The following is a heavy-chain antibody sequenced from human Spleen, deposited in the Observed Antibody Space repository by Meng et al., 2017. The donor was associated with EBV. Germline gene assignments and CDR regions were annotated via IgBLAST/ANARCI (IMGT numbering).Heavy chain of an antibody. J-gene: IGHJ4*02. CDR3: ARAGGYCSGGSCFGY. CDR1: GFTFTDYT. Sequence: EVRLVESGGXLVKPGGSLRLSCGASGFTFTDYTMNWVRQAPGKGLEWVSSISSSSIYIYYADSMKGRFTVSRDNAKNSLYLQMNSLRAEDTAVYYCARAGGYCSGGSCFGYWCQGTLVTVSS. D-gene: IGHD2-15*01. V-gene: IGHV3-21*01. CDR2: ISSSSIYI.